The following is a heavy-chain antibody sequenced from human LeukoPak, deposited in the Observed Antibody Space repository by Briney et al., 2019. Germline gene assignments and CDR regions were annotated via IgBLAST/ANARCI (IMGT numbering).Heavy chain of an antibody. CDR1: GYTFTSYY. J-gene: IGHJ4*02. D-gene: IGHD3-3*01. CDR3: ARALDFWSGHVTLDYFDY. CDR2: INPSGGST. Sequence: ASVKVSCKASGYTFTSYYMHWVRQSPGQGLEWMGIINPSGGSTSYAQKFQGRVTMTRDTSTSTVYMELSSLRSEDTAVYYCARALDFWSGHVTLDYFDYWGQGTLVTVSS. V-gene: IGHV1-46*01.